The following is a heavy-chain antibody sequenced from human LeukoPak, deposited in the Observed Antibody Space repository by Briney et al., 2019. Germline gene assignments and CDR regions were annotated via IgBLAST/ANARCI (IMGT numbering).Heavy chain of an antibody. V-gene: IGHV3-48*03. Sequence: PGGSLRLSCAASGFTFSSYEMNWVRQAPGKGLEWVSYISSSGGTIYYADSVKGRFTISRDNAKNSLYLQMNSLRAEDTAVYYCARARGQLWDLIDYWGQGTLVTVSS. D-gene: IGHD5-18*01. CDR2: ISSSGGTI. J-gene: IGHJ4*02. CDR1: GFTFSSYE. CDR3: ARARGQLWDLIDY.